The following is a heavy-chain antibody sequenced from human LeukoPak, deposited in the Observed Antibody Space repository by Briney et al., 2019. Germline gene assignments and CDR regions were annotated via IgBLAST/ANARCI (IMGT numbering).Heavy chain of an antibody. J-gene: IGHJ4*02. V-gene: IGHV3-33*03. CDR3: AKDIQRGFDYTNSLDS. Sequence: PGGSLRLSCAASGFTFSNYGMHWVRQASGKGLEWVSIISYDGSERYYGDSVRGRFSISRDNSKNTVDLQMDSLIAENTALYYCAKDIQRGFDYTNSLDSWGQGTLVIVSS. D-gene: IGHD4-11*01. CDR2: ISYDGSER. CDR1: GFTFSNYG.